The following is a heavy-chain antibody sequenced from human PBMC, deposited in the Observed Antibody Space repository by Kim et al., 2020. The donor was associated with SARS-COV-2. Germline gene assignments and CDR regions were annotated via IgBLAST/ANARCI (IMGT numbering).Heavy chain of an antibody. Sequence: GGSLRLSCAASGFTFSSYGMHWVRQAPGKGLEWVAVIWCDGSNKYYADSVKGRFTISRDNSKNTLYLQMNSLRAEDTAVYYCARESYEIVGYFDYWGQGTLLTVSS. V-gene: IGHV3-33*01. D-gene: IGHD3-3*01. J-gene: IGHJ4*02. CDR1: GFTFSSYG. CDR2: IWCDGSNK. CDR3: ARESYEIVGYFDY.